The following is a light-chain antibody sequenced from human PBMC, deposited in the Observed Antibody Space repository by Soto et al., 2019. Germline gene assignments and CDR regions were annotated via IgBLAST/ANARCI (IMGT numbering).Light chain of an antibody. J-gene: IGKJ4*01. CDR2: GAS. CDR1: QGVSSSY. Sequence: EIVLTQSPGTLSLSPGERATLSCRASQGVSSSYLAWYQQKAGQPPRLLIYGASSRATGIPDSFSGSGSGTHFTLTITRLEPEDFAVYYWQHYRTSFGGGTKVEIK. V-gene: IGKV3-20*01. CDR3: QHYRTS.